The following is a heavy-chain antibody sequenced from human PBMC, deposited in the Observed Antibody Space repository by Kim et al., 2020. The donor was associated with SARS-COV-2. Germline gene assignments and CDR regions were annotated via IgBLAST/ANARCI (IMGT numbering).Heavy chain of an antibody. V-gene: IGHV3-7*03. CDR1: GFTFSSNW. Sequence: GGSLRLSCADSGFTFSSNWMHWVRQAPGQGPVWLANVKRDGSVTNYAASVKGRFTISRDNAKNSLYLQMNSLRADDTAVYYCTRGTFGKVDPWCQGTLV. CDR3: TRGTFGKVDP. CDR2: VKRDGSVT. J-gene: IGHJ5*02. D-gene: IGHD3-16*01.